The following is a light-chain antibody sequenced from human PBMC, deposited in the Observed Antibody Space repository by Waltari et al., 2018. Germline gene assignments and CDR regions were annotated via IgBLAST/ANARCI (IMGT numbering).Light chain of an antibody. CDR1: QSLLPSDGKTY. CDR2: EVS. CDR3: MQRIQLPLT. Sequence: DIVMTQTPLSLSVTPGQPASISCKSSQSLLPSDGKTYLYWYLQKPGQPPQILIYEVSNRCSEVPDRFSGSGSWTYFTLKISRVEAEDFGIYYCMQRIQLPLTFGGGTKVDIK. J-gene: IGKJ4*01. V-gene: IGKV2D-29*01.